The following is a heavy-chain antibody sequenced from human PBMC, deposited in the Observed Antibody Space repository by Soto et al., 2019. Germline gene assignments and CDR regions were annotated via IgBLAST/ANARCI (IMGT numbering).Heavy chain of an antibody. Sequence: GGSLRLSCAASRFTFSSYGMHWVRQAPGKGLEWVAVIWYDGSNKYYADSVKGRFTISRDNSKNTLYLQMNSLRAEDTAVYYCARDSIAVAGTDFDYWGQGTLVTVSS. V-gene: IGHV3-33*01. CDR2: IWYDGSNK. J-gene: IGHJ4*02. CDR1: RFTFSSYG. CDR3: ARDSIAVAGTDFDY. D-gene: IGHD6-19*01.